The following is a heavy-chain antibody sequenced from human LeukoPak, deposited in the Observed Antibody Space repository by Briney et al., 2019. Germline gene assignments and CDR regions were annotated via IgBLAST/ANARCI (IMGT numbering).Heavy chain of an antibody. CDR3: ARTGTRPH. D-gene: IGHD1-14*01. V-gene: IGHV4-39*01. Sequence: SETLSLTGNVSGGSISNKNYFWGWIRQPPGKGLEWIGSIFYSGSTYYNPSLKSRVTISVDTSENQFSLKMTSVTAADTGVYYCARTGTRPHWGQGTLVTVSS. CDR1: GGSISNKNYF. CDR2: IFYSGST. J-gene: IGHJ4*02.